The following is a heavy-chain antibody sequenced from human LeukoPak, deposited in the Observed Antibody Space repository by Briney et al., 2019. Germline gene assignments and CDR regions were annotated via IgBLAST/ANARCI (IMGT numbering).Heavy chain of an antibody. CDR2: IYYSGST. J-gene: IGHJ6*03. D-gene: IGHD2-2*02. Sequence: PSETLSLTCTVSGGSISSGGYYWSWIRQHPGKGLEWIGYIYYSGSTYYNPSLKSRVTISVDTSKNQFSLKLSSVTAADTAVYYCARDCSSTSCYNYMDVWGKGTTVTVS. CDR1: GGSISSGGYY. V-gene: IGHV4-31*03. CDR3: ARDCSSTSCYNYMDV.